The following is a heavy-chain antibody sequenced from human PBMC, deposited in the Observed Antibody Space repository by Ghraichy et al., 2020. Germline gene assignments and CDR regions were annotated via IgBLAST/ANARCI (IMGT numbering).Heavy chain of an antibody. Sequence: GGSLRLSCAASGFTFSSYWMSWVRQAPGKGLEWVANIKQDGSEKYYVDSVKGRFTISRDNAKNSLYLQMNSLRAEDTAVYYCARLRFLEWLPSDAFDIWGQGTMVTVSS. J-gene: IGHJ3*02. D-gene: IGHD3-3*01. V-gene: IGHV3-7*01. CDR1: GFTFSSYW. CDR3: ARLRFLEWLPSDAFDI. CDR2: IKQDGSEK.